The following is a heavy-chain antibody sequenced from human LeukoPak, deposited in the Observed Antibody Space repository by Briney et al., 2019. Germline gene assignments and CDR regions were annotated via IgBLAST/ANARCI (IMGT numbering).Heavy chain of an antibody. CDR3: ARLGSHSPDY. CDR1: GFTFSSYG. CDR2: IRYDGSNK. D-gene: IGHD3-10*01. Sequence: GGSLRLSCAASGFTFSSYGMHWVRQAPGKGLEWVAFIRYDGSNKYYADSVKGRFTISRDNSKNTVYLQMNSLRAEDTAVYYCARLGSHSPDYWGQGPLVTVSS. J-gene: IGHJ4*02. V-gene: IGHV3-30*02.